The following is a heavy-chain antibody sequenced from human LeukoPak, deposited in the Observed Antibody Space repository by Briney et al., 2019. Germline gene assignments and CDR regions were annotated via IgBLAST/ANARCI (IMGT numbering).Heavy chain of an antibody. CDR3: ARDGYSSGWYGLQFDY. D-gene: IGHD6-19*01. Sequence: ASVKVSCKASGYTFTGYYMHWVRQAPGQGLEWMGWINPNSGGTNYAQKLQGRVTMTRDTSISTAYMELSRLRSDDTAVYYCARDGYSSGWYGLQFDYWGQGTLVTVSS. J-gene: IGHJ4*02. CDR1: GYTFTGYY. CDR2: INPNSGGT. V-gene: IGHV1-2*02.